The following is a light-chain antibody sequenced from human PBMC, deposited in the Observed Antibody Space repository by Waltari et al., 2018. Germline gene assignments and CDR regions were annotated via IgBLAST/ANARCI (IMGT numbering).Light chain of an antibody. CDR3: QQDYGTPPT. Sequence: DIVMTQSPDSLAVSLGERATINCKSSQSVLFSSNNKNYLAWYQQKPGQPPRLLFYWASTRGSGVPDRFSGSGSGTDFTLTISSLQAEDVAVYYCQQDYGTPPTFGQGTKVEIK. J-gene: IGKJ1*01. CDR2: WAS. V-gene: IGKV4-1*01. CDR1: QSVLFSSNNKNY.